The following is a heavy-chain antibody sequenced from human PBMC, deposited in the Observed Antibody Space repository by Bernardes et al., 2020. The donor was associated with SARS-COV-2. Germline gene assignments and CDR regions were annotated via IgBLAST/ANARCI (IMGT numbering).Heavy chain of an antibody. J-gene: IGHJ4*02. V-gene: IGHV3-74*01. CDR1: GFTFSSYW. D-gene: IGHD3-10*01. CDR3: VRGSGNYYFDY. Sequence: GGSLRLSCAASGFTFSSYWMHWVRQVPGKGLVWVSRLNGDGSSVTYADSVKGRFTISRDNAKNTLDLQMNSLRADDTAIFYCVRGSGNYYFDYWGLGTLVTVSS. CDR2: LNGDGSSV.